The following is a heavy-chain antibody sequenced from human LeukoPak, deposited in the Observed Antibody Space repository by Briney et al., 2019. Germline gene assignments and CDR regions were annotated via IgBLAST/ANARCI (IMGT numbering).Heavy chain of an antibody. D-gene: IGHD6-13*01. J-gene: IGHJ4*02. Sequence: GGSLRLSCAGSGFTFSSYSMNWVRQAPGKGLEWVSSISSSSSYIYYADSVKGRFTISRDNAKNSLYLQMNSLRAEDTAVYYCARGNPPHSSSWSDYWGQGTLVTVSS. CDR1: GFTFSSYS. CDR3: ARGNPPHSSSWSDY. V-gene: IGHV3-21*01. CDR2: ISSSSSYI.